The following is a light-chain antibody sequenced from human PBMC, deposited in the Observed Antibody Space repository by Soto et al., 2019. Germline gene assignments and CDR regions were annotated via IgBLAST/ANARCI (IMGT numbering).Light chain of an antibody. Sequence: DIQLTQSPSALSASIGDRVTIPCRASQPVITSLAWYQQRPGKPPNLLIYKASTLASGVPSRFSGSGSGTEFTLTINSLQPDDFATYYCQQYHIYSGTFGQGTKVDI. V-gene: IGKV1-5*03. CDR2: KAS. CDR3: QQYHIYSGT. CDR1: QPVITS. J-gene: IGKJ1*01.